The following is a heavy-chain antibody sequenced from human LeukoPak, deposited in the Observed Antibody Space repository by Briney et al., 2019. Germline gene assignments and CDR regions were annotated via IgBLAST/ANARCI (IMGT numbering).Heavy chain of an antibody. V-gene: IGHV3-33*01. CDR2: IWYDGSNK. CDR3: ARDPPMYYYDEPGSRDAFDI. J-gene: IGHJ3*02. D-gene: IGHD3-22*01. Sequence: GRSLRLSCAASGFTFSRYGMHWVRQAPGKGLEWVAVIWYDGSNKYYAESVKGRLTISRDNSKNTLHLQMNSLRAEDTAVYYCARDPPMYYYDEPGSRDAFDIWGQGTMVTVSS. CDR1: GFTFSRYG.